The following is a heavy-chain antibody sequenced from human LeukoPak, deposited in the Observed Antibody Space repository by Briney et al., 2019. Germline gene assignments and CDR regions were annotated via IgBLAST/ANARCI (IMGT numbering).Heavy chain of an antibody. J-gene: IGHJ4*02. CDR3: AKGAGGYFDY. Sequence: GGSLSLSCTASGFTFSRSGMHWVRQAPGKGLEWVALISYEGSKKYYADSVKGRFTISRDNSKNTLYLQMNSLRAEDTAVYYCAKGAGGYFDYWGQGTLVTVSS. CDR2: ISYEGSKK. CDR1: GFTFSRSG. V-gene: IGHV3-30*18. D-gene: IGHD3-10*01.